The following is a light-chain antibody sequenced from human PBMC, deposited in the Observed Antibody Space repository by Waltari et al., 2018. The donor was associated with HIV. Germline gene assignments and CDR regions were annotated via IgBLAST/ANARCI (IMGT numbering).Light chain of an antibody. CDR2: GAA. CDR1: QTITRDF. J-gene: IGKJ1*01. Sequence: EIVLTQSPGTLSLSPGGRATLSCRASQTITRDFLAWYQQKPGQAPRLLIYGAASRATGIPDRISGSGSGTDFTLTISRLEPEDSAVYYCQQYGRSPWTFGQGTQVQI. CDR3: QQYGRSPWT. V-gene: IGKV3-20*01.